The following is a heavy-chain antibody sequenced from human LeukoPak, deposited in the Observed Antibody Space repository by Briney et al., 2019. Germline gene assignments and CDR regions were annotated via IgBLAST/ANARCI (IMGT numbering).Heavy chain of an antibody. CDR3: ARAMIKGEYYFDY. CDR2: IFYSGST. V-gene: IGHV4-31*03. CDR1: GGSISSGGYY. J-gene: IGHJ4*02. D-gene: IGHD3-16*01. Sequence: SETLSLTCTVSGGSISSGGYYWSWIRQHPGKGLEWIGYIFYSGSTYYNPSLKSRVTISVDTSKNQFSLKLSSVTTADTAVYYCARAMIKGEYYFDYWGQGTLVTVSS.